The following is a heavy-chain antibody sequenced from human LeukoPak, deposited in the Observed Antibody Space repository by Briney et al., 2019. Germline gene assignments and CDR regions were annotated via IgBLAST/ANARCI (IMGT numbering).Heavy chain of an antibody. CDR3: ARDNRGYDY. CDR1: GFTFSTYS. J-gene: IGHJ4*02. Sequence: GGSLRLSCAASGFTFSTYSMNWVRQAPRKGLEWISYITSSSSAIYYTDSVKGRFTVSRDNAKNSLYLQMNSLRAEDTAVYYCARDNRGYDYWGQGTLVTVSS. D-gene: IGHD5-12*01. CDR2: ITSSSSAI. V-gene: IGHV3-48*04.